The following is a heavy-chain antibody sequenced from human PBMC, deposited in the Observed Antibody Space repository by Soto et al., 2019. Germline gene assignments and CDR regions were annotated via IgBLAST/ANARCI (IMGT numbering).Heavy chain of an antibody. D-gene: IGHD3-3*01. V-gene: IGHV4-4*02. J-gene: IGHJ4*02. CDR2: IYHSGST. CDR1: SGSISSSNW. Sequence: QVQLQESGPGLVKPSGTLSLTCAVSSGSISSSNWWSWVRQPPGKGLEWIGEIYHSGSTNYNPSLKSRVTISVDKSKNQFSLKLSSVTAADTAVYYCARGLYDFWSGYSPGGFDYWGQGTLVTVSS. CDR3: ARGLYDFWSGYSPGGFDY.